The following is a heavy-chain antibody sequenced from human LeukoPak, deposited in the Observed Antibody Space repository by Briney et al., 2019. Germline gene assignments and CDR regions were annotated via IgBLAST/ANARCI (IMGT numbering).Heavy chain of an antibody. D-gene: IGHD3-10*01. CDR1: GGSISSYY. CDR2: IYYSGST. V-gene: IGHV4-59*04. J-gene: IGHJ6*02. CDR3: AVYYYGSGSYSNYYYYGMDV. Sequence: SETLSLTCTVSGGSISSYYWSWIRQPPGKGLEWIGSIYYSGSTYYNPSLKSRVTISVDTSKNQFSLKLSSVTAADTAVYYCAVYYYGSGSYSNYYYYGMDVWGQGTTVTVSS.